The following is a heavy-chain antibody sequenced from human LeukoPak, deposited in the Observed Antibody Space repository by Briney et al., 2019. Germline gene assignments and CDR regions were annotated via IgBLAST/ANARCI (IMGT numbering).Heavy chain of an antibody. V-gene: IGHV3-7*01. CDR1: GFSFSSSW. Sequence: GGSLRLSCAGYGFSFSSSWMTWVRQAPGKGLEWVATIKQDGSEKYYVDSVKGRFTISRDNAKNSLYLQMNSLRAEDTAVYYCARGDYGSGSYNYGMDVWGQGTTVTVSS. D-gene: IGHD3-10*01. J-gene: IGHJ6*02. CDR2: IKQDGSEK. CDR3: ARGDYGSGSYNYGMDV.